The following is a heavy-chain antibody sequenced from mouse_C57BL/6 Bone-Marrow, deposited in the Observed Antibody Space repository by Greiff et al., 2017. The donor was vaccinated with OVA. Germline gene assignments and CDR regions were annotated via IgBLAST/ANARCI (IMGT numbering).Heavy chain of an antibody. V-gene: IGHV1-53*01. D-gene: IGHD4-1*01. CDR2: INPSIGGT. J-gene: IGHJ2*01. CDR3: ARWELYFDV. CDR1: GYTFTSYW. Sequence: VKLQQPGTELVKPGASVKLSCNASGYTFTSYWMHWVKQRPGQGLEWIGHINPSIGGTNSNETFKSKATLTVDKSSSTAYMQLSGLTYEDAAVYYCARWELYFDVWGKGTTLTVSS.